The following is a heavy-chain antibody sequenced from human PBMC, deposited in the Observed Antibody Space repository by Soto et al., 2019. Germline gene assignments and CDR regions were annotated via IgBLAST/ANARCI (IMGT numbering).Heavy chain of an antibody. D-gene: IGHD3-16*01. Sequence: GGSLRLSCAASGFTFSNYAMNWVRQAPGKGLEWVSTISGSGGGTYYADSVRGRFTISRDNSKNTLYLQMNSLRADDTAVYYCAKGGAKRDYFDYWGQGTLVTVSS. V-gene: IGHV3-23*01. CDR3: AKGGAKRDYFDY. CDR1: GFTFSNYA. CDR2: ISGSGGGT. J-gene: IGHJ4*02.